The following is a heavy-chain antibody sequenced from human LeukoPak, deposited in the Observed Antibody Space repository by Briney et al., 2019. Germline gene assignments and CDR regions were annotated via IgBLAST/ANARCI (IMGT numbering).Heavy chain of an antibody. CDR1: GFTFSSYA. J-gene: IGHJ3*02. V-gene: IGHV3-23*01. Sequence: PGGSLRLSSAASGFTFSSYAMSWVRQAPGKGLEWVSAISGSGGSTYYADSVKGRFTISRDNSKNPLYLQMNSLRAEDTAVYYCAKDPYGGNLPDAFDIWGQGTMVTVSS. D-gene: IGHD4-23*01. CDR3: AKDPYGGNLPDAFDI. CDR2: ISGSGGST.